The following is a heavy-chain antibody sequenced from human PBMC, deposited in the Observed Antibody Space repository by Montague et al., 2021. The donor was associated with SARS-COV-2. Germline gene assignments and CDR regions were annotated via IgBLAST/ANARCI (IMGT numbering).Heavy chain of an antibody. J-gene: IGHJ6*04. CDR1: GGSISSSNYY. CDR3: ARDDIVLQGVTKGMDV. V-gene: IGHV4-39*07. D-gene: IGHD3-10*01. Sequence: SETLSLTCTVPGGSISSSNYYWGWIRQPPGKGLEWIGNMYYSGSTYYNPSLKSRVAISIDTSKNQFSLKLSSVTAADTAVYYCARDDIVLQGVTKGMDVWGKGTRVTVSS. CDR2: MYYSGST.